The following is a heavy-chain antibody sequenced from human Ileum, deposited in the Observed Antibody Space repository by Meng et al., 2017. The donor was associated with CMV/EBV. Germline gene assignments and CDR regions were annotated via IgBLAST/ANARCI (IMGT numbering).Heavy chain of an antibody. CDR3: ARAIYYDFWSGYSY. D-gene: IGHD3-3*01. CDR1: GGTFSSYA. Sequence: SVKVSCKASGGTFSSYAISSVRQAPGQGLEWMGGIIPILGIANYAQKFQGRVTITADKSTSTAYMGLSSLRSEDAAVYYCARAIYYDFWSGYSYWGQGTLVTVSS. CDR2: IIPILGIA. V-gene: IGHV1-69*10. J-gene: IGHJ4*02.